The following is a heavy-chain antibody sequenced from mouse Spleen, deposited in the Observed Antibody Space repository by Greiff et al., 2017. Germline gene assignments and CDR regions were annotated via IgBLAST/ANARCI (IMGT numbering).Heavy chain of an antibody. CDR1: GYTFTSYW. V-gene: IGHV1-53*01. Sequence: QVQLKQPGTELVKPGASVKLSCKASGYTFTSYWMHWVKQRPGQGLEWIGNINPSNGGTNYNEKFKSKATLTVDKSSSTAYMQLSSLTSEDSAVYYCAREGGVYYGSSYPAWFAYWGQGTLVTVSA. CDR3: AREGGVYYGSSYPAWFAY. CDR2: INPSNGGT. J-gene: IGHJ3*01. D-gene: IGHD1-1*01.